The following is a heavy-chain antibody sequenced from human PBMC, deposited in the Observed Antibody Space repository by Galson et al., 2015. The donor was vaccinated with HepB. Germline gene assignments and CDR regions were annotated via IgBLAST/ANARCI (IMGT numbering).Heavy chain of an antibody. Sequence: CAISGDSVSSNSAAWNWIRQSPSRGLEWLGRTYYRSKWYNDYALSVKSRITINPDTSKNQFSLQLNSVTLEDTAVYYCARGPGYYDTSGYYFYYYYTDVWGKGTTVTVSS. D-gene: IGHD3-22*01. J-gene: IGHJ6*03. V-gene: IGHV6-1*01. CDR1: GDSVSSNSAA. CDR3: ARGPGYYDTSGYYFYYYYTDV. CDR2: TYYRSKWYN.